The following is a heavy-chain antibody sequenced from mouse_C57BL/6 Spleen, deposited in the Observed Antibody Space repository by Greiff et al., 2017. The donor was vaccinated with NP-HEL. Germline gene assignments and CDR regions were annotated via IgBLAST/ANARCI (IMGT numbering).Heavy chain of an antibody. CDR3: ARGGSSSYWYFDV. CDR1: EYEFPSHD. J-gene: IGHJ1*03. CDR2: INSDGGST. V-gene: IGHV5-2*01. Sequence: EVHLVESGGGLVQPGESLKLSCESNEYEFPSHDMSWVRKTPEKRLELVAAINSDGGSTYYPDTMERRFIISRDNTKKTLYLQMSSLRSEDTALDYWARGGSSSYWYFDVWGTGTTVTVAS. D-gene: IGHD1-1*01.